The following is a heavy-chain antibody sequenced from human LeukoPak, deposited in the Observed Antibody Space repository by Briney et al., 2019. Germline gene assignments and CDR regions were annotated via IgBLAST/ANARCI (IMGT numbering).Heavy chain of an antibody. CDR2: VYYNGRT. CDR3: ARHLFGESTFDY. D-gene: IGHD3-10*02. Sequence: PSETLSLTCTVSGAYISSYFWSWIRQPPGKGLEWIGYVYYNGRTNYNPSLKSRATISVDRSKPQFSLNLNSVTAADTAVYYCARHLFGESTFDYWGQGTLVTVSS. V-gene: IGHV4-59*08. CDR1: GAYISSYF. J-gene: IGHJ4*02.